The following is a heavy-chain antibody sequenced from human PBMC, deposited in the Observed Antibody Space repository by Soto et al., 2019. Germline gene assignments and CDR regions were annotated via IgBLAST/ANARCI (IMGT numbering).Heavy chain of an antibody. CDR3: ARYASGSNVLDV. D-gene: IGHD3-10*01. V-gene: IGHV1-2*04. CDR2: INPNSGGT. J-gene: IGHJ6*02. Sequence: GASVKVSCKASGYTFTGYYMHWVRQAPGQGLEWMGWINPNSGGTNYAQKFQGWVTMTRDTSISTAYMELSRLRSDDTAIYYCARYASGSNVLDVWGHGTTVTVSS. CDR1: GYTFTGYY.